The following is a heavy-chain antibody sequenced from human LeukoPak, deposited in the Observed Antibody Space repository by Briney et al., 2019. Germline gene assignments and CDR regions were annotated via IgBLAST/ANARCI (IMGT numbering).Heavy chain of an antibody. D-gene: IGHD6-13*01. Sequence: ASVKVSCKASGYTFTGYYMHWVRQAPGQGVEWMGWINPNSGGTNYAQKFQGRVTMTRDTSISTAYMELSRLRSDDTAVYYCARDGAPPGIAAAGHFDHWGQGTLVTVSS. J-gene: IGHJ4*02. CDR2: INPNSGGT. CDR3: ARDGAPPGIAAAGHFDH. V-gene: IGHV1-2*02. CDR1: GYTFTGYY.